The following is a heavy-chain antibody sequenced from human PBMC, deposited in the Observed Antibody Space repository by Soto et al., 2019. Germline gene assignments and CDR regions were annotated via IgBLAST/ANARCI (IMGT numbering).Heavy chain of an antibody. V-gene: IGHV3-23*01. CDR3: AKVSNKWAVAQRGYFDY. J-gene: IGHJ4*02. CDR1: GFTFSNYA. CDR2: ISATGST. D-gene: IGHD6-19*01. Sequence: EVQVLDSGGGLVQPGGSQRLSCEASGFTFSNYAMSWVRQAPGKGLEWVSTISATGSTLYADSVKGRFTISRDNSKNTVYLQMNCLRAEDTAVYYCAKVSNKWAVAQRGYFDYWAQGTLVTVSS.